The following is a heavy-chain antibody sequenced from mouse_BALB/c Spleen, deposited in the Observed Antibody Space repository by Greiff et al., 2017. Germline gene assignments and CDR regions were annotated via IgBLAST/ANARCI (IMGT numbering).Heavy chain of an antibody. CDR2: IYPSDSYT. D-gene: IGHD2-10*02. V-gene: IGHV1-69*02. J-gene: IGHJ2*01. Sequence: VQLQQSGAELVRPGASVKLSCKASGYTFTSYWINWVKQRPGQGLEWIGNIYPSDSYTNYNQKFKDKATLTVDKSSSTAYMQLSSPTSEDSAVYYCTREYGNYFDYWGQGTTLTVSS. CDR1: GYTFTSYW. CDR3: TREYGNYFDY.